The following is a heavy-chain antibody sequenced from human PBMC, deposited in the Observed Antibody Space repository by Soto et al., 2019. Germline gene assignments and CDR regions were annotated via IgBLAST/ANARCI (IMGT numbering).Heavy chain of an antibody. D-gene: IGHD3-10*01. Sequence: QVQLVQSGAEVKKPGASVTVSCKASGYTFTTHYMHWVRQAPGQGLEWMGIINPSGGRTTYALKFQGRVSLTSDTSTNTVYMELSSLRFEDTAVYYCARAGENYGSGTFSPPLRYYFNSWGQGTLVTVSS. CDR2: INPSGGRT. CDR1: GYTFTTHY. V-gene: IGHV1-46*01. CDR3: ARAGENYGSGTFSPPLRYYFNS. J-gene: IGHJ4*02.